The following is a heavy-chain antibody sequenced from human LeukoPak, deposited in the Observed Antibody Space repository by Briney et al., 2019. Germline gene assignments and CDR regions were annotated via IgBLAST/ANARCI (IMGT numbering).Heavy chain of an antibody. D-gene: IGHD4-17*01. V-gene: IGHV3-30-3*01. CDR1: GLTFSNFP. Sequence: PGGSLRLSCAATGLTFSNFPMHWVRQAPGKGLEWVAVISYDGSNKYYADSVKGRFTISRDNSKNTLYLQMNSLRAEDTAVYYCARDPRSVCGDYPVIGAFDIWGQGTMVTVSS. CDR3: ARDPRSVCGDYPVIGAFDI. J-gene: IGHJ3*02. CDR2: ISYDGSNK.